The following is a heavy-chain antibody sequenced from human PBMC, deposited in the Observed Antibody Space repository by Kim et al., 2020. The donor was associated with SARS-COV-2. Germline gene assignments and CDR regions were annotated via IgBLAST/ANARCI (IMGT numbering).Heavy chain of an antibody. Sequence: YANTVKARVTIARDNSKNTLYLQMNRLRAEDTAVYYCARDGHVNGGMDVWGQGTTVTVSS. V-gene: IGHV3-30*03. J-gene: IGHJ6*02. CDR3: ARDGHVNGGMDV. D-gene: IGHD3-10*02.